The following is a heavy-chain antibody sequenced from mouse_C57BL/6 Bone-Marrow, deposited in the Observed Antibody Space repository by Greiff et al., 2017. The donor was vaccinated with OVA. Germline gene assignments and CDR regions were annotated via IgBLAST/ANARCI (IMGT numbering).Heavy chain of an antibody. CDR1: GFSLTSYG. CDR3: AEGYGGYYAMDY. CDR2: IWSGGST. D-gene: IGHD2-2*01. V-gene: IGHV2-4*01. J-gene: IGHJ4*01. Sequence: QVQLKESGPGLVQPSQSLSITCTVSGFSLTSYGVHWVRQPPGKGLEWLGVIWSGGSTDYNAAFISRLSISKDNSKSQVFFKMNSLQADDTAIYYCAEGYGGYYAMDYWGQGTSVTVSS.